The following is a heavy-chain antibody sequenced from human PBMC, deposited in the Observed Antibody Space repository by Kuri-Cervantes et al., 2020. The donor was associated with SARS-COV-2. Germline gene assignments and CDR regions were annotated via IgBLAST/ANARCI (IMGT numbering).Heavy chain of an antibody. J-gene: IGHJ5*02. CDR3: ARDSKWLFEGGRFDP. V-gene: IGHV3-21*01. CDR2: ISSSSSYI. D-gene: IGHD3-22*01. Sequence: GESLKISCAASGFTFSSYSMNWVRQAPGKGLEWVSSISSSSSYIYYADSVKGRFTISRDNAKNSLYLQMNSLRAEDTAVYYCARDSKWLFEGGRFDPWGQGTLVTVSS. CDR1: GFTFSSYS.